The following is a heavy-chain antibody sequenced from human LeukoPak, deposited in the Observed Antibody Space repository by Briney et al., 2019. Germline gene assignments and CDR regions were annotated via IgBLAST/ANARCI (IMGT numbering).Heavy chain of an antibody. Sequence: AETLSLTCAVYGGSFSGYYWSWIRQPPGKGLEWIGEINHSGSTNYNPSLKSRGTISVDTSKNQFSLRLSSVTAADTAVYYCARHRKYYYGSDPLDYWGQGTLVTVSS. J-gene: IGHJ4*02. CDR3: ARHRKYYYGSDPLDY. CDR2: INHSGST. D-gene: IGHD3-10*01. V-gene: IGHV4-34*01. CDR1: GGSFSGYY.